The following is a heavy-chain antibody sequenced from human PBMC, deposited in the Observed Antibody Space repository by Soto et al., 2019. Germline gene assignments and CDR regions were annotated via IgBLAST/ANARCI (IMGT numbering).Heavy chain of an antibody. J-gene: IGHJ4*02. CDR3: ARDGNVGFWPGSIDH. CDR1: GYTFSSYA. CDR2: INAGNGNT. V-gene: IGHV1-3*01. Sequence: VKVSCKASGYTFSSYAMHWVRQAPGQRLEWMGWINAGNGNTKYSQKFQDRVTIIRDTSASTVYMEGSSLRSEDTAVYYCARDGNVGFWPGSIDHWGQGTLVTVSS. D-gene: IGHD3-3*01.